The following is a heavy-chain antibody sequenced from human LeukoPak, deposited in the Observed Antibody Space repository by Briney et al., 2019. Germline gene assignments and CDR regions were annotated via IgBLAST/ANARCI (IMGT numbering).Heavy chain of an antibody. CDR3: ARGGSSGYYGAYYFDY. V-gene: IGHV3-48*03. J-gene: IGHJ4*02. D-gene: IGHD3-22*01. CDR1: GFTFSSYE. CDR2: ISSSGSTI. Sequence: PGGSLRLSCAASGFTFSSYEMNWVRQAPGKGLEWVSYISSSGSTIYYADSVKGRFTISRDNAKNSLYLQMNSLRAEDTAVYYCARGGSSGYYGAYYFDYWGQGTLVTVSS.